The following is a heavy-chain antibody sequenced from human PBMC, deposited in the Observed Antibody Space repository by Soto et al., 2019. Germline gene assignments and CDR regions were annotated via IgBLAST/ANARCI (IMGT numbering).Heavy chain of an antibody. D-gene: IGHD3-16*01. J-gene: IGHJ4*02. CDR2: IYSGGST. Sequence: VQLMESGGGLVQPGGSLRLSCAASGFTVSTKYMSWVRQAPGKGLEWVSVIYSGGSTFYADSVRGRFTISRDNSKNTVNLQMNSLRAEDTAVYYCARDPWAADYWGQGTLVTVSS. CDR3: ARDPWAADY. V-gene: IGHV3-66*01. CDR1: GFTVSTKY.